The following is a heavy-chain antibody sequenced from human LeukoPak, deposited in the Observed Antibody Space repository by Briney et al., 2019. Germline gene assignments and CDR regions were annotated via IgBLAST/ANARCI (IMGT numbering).Heavy chain of an antibody. CDR1: GFTLSDYY. Sequence: PGGSLRLSCAPPGFTLSDYYMSGIRQAPGKGREGVSYISSSGSTIYYADSVKGRFTISRDNAKNSLYLQMNSLRAEDTAVYYCARDRVARSGWSGGSIDYWGQGTLVTVSS. J-gene: IGHJ4*02. CDR2: ISSSGSTI. CDR3: ARDRVARSGWSGGSIDY. D-gene: IGHD6-19*01. V-gene: IGHV3-11*01.